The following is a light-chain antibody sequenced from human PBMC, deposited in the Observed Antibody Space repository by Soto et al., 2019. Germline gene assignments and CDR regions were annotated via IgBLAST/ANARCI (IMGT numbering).Light chain of an antibody. CDR2: EDS. CDR3: SSYTSSGTDV. V-gene: IGLV2-14*01. J-gene: IGLJ1*01. Sequence: QSALTQPASVSGSPGQSITISCTGTISDVGGYNYVSWYQQHPGKAPKLMIYEDSNRPSGVSNRFSGSKSGNTASLTISGLQAEDEADYYCSSYTSSGTDVFGTGTKVTVL. CDR1: ISDVGGYNY.